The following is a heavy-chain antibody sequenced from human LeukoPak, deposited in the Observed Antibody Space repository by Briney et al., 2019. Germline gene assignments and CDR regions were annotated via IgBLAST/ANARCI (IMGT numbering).Heavy chain of an antibody. Sequence: SETLSLTCTVSGGSISSSSYYLGWIRQPPGKGLEWIGSIYYSGSTYYNPSLKSRVTISVDTSKNQFSLKLSSVTAADTAVYYCATYGDYYNAFDIWGQGTMVTVSS. CDR3: ATYGDYYNAFDI. CDR2: IYYSGST. CDR1: GGSISSSSYY. V-gene: IGHV4-39*01. J-gene: IGHJ3*02. D-gene: IGHD4-17*01.